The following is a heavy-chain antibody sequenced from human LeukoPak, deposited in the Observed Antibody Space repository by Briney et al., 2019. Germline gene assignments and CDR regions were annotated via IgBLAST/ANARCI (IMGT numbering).Heavy chain of an antibody. J-gene: IGHJ4*02. CDR3: AGVLILEWLWDY. D-gene: IGHD3-3*01. CDR2: ISGSGGST. CDR1: AFTFSSYA. Sequence: GGSLRLSCAASAFTFSSYAMSWVRQAPGKGLEWVSAISGSGGSTYYADSVKGRFTISRDNSKNTLYLQMNRLRAEDTALYYFAGVLILEWLWDYWGQGTLVTVSS. V-gene: IGHV3-23*01.